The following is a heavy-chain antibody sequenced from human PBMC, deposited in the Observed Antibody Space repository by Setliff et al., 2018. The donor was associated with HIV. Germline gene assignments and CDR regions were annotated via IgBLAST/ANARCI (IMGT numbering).Heavy chain of an antibody. V-gene: IGHV3-7*01. CDR2: IKQDGSEK. J-gene: IGHJ1*01. CDR1: GFTFSNYW. CDR3: ARDSSSWYWAEYFQF. Sequence: GESLKISCAASGFTFSNYWMNWVRQAPGKGLEWVANIKQDGSEKYYVDSVKGRFTISRDNAKNSLSLQMNSLRAEDTAVYYCARDSSSWYWAEYFQFWGQGTPVTVSS. D-gene: IGHD6-13*01.